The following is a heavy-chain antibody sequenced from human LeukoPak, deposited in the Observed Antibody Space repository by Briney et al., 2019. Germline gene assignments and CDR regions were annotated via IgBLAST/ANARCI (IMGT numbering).Heavy chain of an antibody. D-gene: IGHD1-26*01. Sequence: GESLKISCKGSGYSFTSYWIGWVRQMPGKGLEWMGIIYPGDSDTRYSPSFQGQVTISADKSLSTAYLQWSSLKASDTAMYYCARGVGGYSSPEGIDYWGQGTLVTVSS. CDR2: IYPGDSDT. CDR1: GYSFTSYW. CDR3: ARGVGGYSSPEGIDY. J-gene: IGHJ4*02. V-gene: IGHV5-51*01.